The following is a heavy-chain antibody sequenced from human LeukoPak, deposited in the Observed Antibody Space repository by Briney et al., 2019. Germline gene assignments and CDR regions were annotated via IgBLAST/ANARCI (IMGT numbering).Heavy chain of an antibody. CDR3: AKSGDSSGYYYQFDY. V-gene: IGHV3-23*01. D-gene: IGHD3-22*01. J-gene: IGHJ4*02. Sequence: GGSLRLSCAASGFTFSSYAMSWVRQAPGKGLEWVSAISGSGGSTYYADSVKGRFTISRDNSKNTLYLQMNSLRTEDMAVYCCAKSGDSSGYYYQFDYWGQGTLVTVSS. CDR2: ISGSGGST. CDR1: GFTFSSYA.